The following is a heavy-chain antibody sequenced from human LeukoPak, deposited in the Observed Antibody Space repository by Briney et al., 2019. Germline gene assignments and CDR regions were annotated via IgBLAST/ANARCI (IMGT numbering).Heavy chain of an antibody. D-gene: IGHD4-23*01. V-gene: IGHV4-59*01. Sequence: VKPSETLSLTCTVSGGSIRSFYWSWIRQAPGKGLEWIGFISHSGYTSYSPSLKSRVGISVDTSKSQFSLRLSSMTAADTAIYYCARGRNDNGGMFFDSWAQGTLVTVSS. J-gene: IGHJ4*02. CDR1: GGSIRSFY. CDR3: ARGRNDNGGMFFDS. CDR2: ISHSGYT.